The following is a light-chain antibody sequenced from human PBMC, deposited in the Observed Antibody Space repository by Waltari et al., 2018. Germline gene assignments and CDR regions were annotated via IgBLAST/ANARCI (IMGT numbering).Light chain of an antibody. CDR1: TSDVGGYDY. Sequence: QSALTQPGSVSGAPGQSITISCTGTTSDVGGYDYVSWYQHYPGEAPKLILYDVPNRPSGVAKRFSGSKSGSTASLTISGLQAEDEALYYCTSKTTSNTLVFGGGTKVTVL. V-gene: IGLV2-14*03. J-gene: IGLJ3*02. CDR2: DVP. CDR3: TSKTTSNTLV.